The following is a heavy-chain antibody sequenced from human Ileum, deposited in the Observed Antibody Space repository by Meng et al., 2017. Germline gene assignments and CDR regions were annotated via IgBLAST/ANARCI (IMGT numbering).Heavy chain of an antibody. CDR1: GGSLNDYY. V-gene: IGHV4-34*01. CDR2: INHSGQT. J-gene: IGHJ4*02. D-gene: IGHD4-23*01. Sequence: QVQLQQWGAGLLKPSETLSLTCTVYGGSLNDYYWTWIRQSPGQGLEWIGEINHSGQTNYNPSLRSRATMSVDKSKSQFSLMLTSVTAADTAVYYCARHGGYYQGFWGQGTLVTVSS. CDR3: ARHGGYYQGF.